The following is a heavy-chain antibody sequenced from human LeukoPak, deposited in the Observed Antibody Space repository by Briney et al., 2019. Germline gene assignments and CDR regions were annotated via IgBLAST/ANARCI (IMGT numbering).Heavy chain of an antibody. V-gene: IGHV4-4*07. D-gene: IGHD3-22*01. CDR1: GGSITSYY. CDR3: ARGPYSYDSSGAFDI. CDR2: IYITGST. J-gene: IGHJ3*02. Sequence: SETLSLTCTVSGGSITSYYWSWIRQSAGKGLEWIGRIYITGSTTYNPSLKSRVTISVDTSKNQFSLKLSSVTAADTAVYFCARGPYSYDSSGAFDIWGQGTMVTVSS.